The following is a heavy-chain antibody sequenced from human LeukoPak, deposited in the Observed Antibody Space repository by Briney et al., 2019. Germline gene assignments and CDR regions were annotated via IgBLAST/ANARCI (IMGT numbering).Heavy chain of an antibody. CDR1: GFTYSSYW. CDR2: INSDGSST. D-gene: IGHD2-15*01. Sequence: GGSLRLSCAASGFTYSSYWMYWVRQAPGKGLVWVYRINSDGSSTSYADSVKGRFTISRDNAKNTLYLQMNSLRAEDTAVYYCARAEYCSGGSCYSYYGMDVWGQGTTVTVSS. J-gene: IGHJ6*02. CDR3: ARAEYCSGGSCYSYYGMDV. V-gene: IGHV3-74*01.